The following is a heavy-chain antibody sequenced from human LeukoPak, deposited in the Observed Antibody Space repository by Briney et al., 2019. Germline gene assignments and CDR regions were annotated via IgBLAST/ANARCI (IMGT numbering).Heavy chain of an antibody. V-gene: IGHV3-30*04. J-gene: IGHJ4*02. D-gene: IGHD1-26*01. CDR2: ISYDGSNK. CDR3: ARDGEWELKSSLDY. CDR1: GFTFSSYA. Sequence: GGSLRLSCAASGFTFSSYAMHWVRQAPGKGLEGVAVISYDGSNKYYADSVKGRFTISRDNSKNTLYLQMNSLRAEDTAVYYCARDGEWELKSSLDYWGQGTLVTVSS.